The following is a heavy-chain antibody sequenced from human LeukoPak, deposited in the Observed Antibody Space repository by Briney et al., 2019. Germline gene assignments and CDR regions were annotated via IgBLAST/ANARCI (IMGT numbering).Heavy chain of an antibody. V-gene: IGHV3-74*01. CDR1: GFTFSSYW. CDR3: ARGDIVGATGRRTQDY. Sequence: GGSLRLSCAASGFTFSSYWMHWVRQAPGKGLVWVSRINSDGRSTSYAASVKGRFTISRDNAKNTLYLQMNSLRAEDTAVYYCARGDIVGATGRRTQDYWGQGTLVTVSS. J-gene: IGHJ4*02. D-gene: IGHD1-26*01. CDR2: INSDGRST.